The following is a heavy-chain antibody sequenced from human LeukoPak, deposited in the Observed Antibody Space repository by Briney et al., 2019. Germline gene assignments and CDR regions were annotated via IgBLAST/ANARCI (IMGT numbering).Heavy chain of an antibody. Sequence: PGGSLRLSCVASGFTFNNYAMHWVRQAPGKGLEWVSTINGNGAATYYVDSFKGRFLISRDDSKSTVYLRMNKLRVEDSGLYYCANGLAASGNFLLRDYYYFIDVWGKGTTVIVS. CDR3: ANGLAASGNFLLRDYYYFIDV. CDR1: GFTFNNYA. D-gene: IGHD1-26*01. V-gene: IGHV3-23*01. CDR2: INGNGAAT. J-gene: IGHJ6*03.